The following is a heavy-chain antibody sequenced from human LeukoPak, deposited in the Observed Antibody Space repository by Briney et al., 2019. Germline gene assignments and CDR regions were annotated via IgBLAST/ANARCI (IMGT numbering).Heavy chain of an antibody. CDR3: ARSIAAAGGYYFDY. V-gene: IGHV3-30*02. Sequence: GGSLRLSCAASGFNFNTFGMHWVRQTPGKGLEWVAFIRHDGSDQYYADSVKGRFTLSRDNSQSTLYLQMNSLRTGDTAVYYCARSIAAAGGYYFDYWGQGTLVTVSS. CDR2: IRHDGSDQ. CDR1: GFNFNTFG. D-gene: IGHD6-13*01. J-gene: IGHJ4*02.